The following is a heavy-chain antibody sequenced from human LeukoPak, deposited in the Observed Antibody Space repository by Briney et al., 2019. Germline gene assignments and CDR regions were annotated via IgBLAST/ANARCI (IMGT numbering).Heavy chain of an antibody. CDR3: ARGRSDYYLDS. D-gene: IGHD3-10*01. V-gene: IGHV1-2*02. J-gene: IGHJ4*02. Sequence: ASVKVSCKASGYTCTDYYMHWVRQAPGQGLEWMGWIYPDSGGTNYAQKFQGRVTMTRDTSISTAYMGLSRLTSDDTAVYYCARGRSDYYLDSWGQGTLVTVSS. CDR1: GYTCTDYY. CDR2: IYPDSGGT.